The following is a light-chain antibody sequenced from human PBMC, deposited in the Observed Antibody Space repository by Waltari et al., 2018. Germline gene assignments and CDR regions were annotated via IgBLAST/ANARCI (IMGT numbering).Light chain of an antibody. Sequence: EIVMTQSPATLSVAPEARATLSCRASQSVSNNLAWYQQKPGQAPRLLIYGASTRATGIPATFSGSGSGTEFTLTISSLQSEDFAVYYCQQYNNWPYTFGQWTRLEIK. CDR2: GAS. V-gene: IGKV3-15*01. CDR3: QQYNNWPYT. J-gene: IGKJ2*01. CDR1: QSVSNN.